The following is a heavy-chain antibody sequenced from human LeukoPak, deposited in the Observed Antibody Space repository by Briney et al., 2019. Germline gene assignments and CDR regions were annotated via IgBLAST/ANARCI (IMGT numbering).Heavy chain of an antibody. D-gene: IGHD3-3*01. Sequence: SETLSLTCAVYGWSFSGYYWSWIRQPPGKGLEWIGEINHSGSTNYNPSLKSRVTISVDTSKNQFSLKLSSVTAADTAVYYCARGRYDFWSGFPSHYYYYMDVWGKGTTVTVSS. CDR1: GWSFSGYY. V-gene: IGHV4-34*01. CDR2: INHSGST. J-gene: IGHJ6*03. CDR3: ARGRYDFWSGFPSHYYYYMDV.